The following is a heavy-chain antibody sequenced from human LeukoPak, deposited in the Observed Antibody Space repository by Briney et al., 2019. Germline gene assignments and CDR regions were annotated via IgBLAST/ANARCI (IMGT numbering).Heavy chain of an antibody. J-gene: IGHJ4*02. CDR3: ARDSEYDILTGYHHYFDY. D-gene: IGHD3-9*01. V-gene: IGHV3-53*01. CDR2: IYSGSST. Sequence: AGSLRLSCAASGFTISSNYMSWVRQAPGKGMEWVSVIYSGSSTYYADSVKGRFTISRDNSKNTLYLQMNSLRAEDTAVYYCARDSEYDILTGYHHYFDYWGQGTLVTVSS. CDR1: GFTISSNY.